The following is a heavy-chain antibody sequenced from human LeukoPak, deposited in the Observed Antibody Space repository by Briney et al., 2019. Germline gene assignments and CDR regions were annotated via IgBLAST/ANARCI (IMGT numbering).Heavy chain of an antibody. CDR3: ARQNDFRLDY. CDR2: IYPGDSDT. V-gene: IGHV5-51*01. CDR1: GYTFSSYW. J-gene: IGHJ4*02. Sequence: GESLKISCKGSGYTFSSYWIGWVRQMPGKGLEWMGIIYPGDSDTRYSPSLQGQVTVSVDTSIGTAYLQWSSLKASDTAIYYCARQNDFRLDYWGQGTLVTVSS. D-gene: IGHD3-3*01.